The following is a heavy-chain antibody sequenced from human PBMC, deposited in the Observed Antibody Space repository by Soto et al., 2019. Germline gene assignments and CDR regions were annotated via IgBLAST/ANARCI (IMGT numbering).Heavy chain of an antibody. J-gene: IGHJ5*02. CDR3: AKFHPFIISCYQFDP. Sequence: GGSLRLSCSASGFTFSSYGMSWVRQAPGKGLEWVSAISGSGGSTYYADSVKGRFTISRDNSKNTLYLQMNSLRAEDTAVYYCAKFHPFIISCYQFDPWGQGTLVTVSS. V-gene: IGHV3-23*01. CDR1: GFTFSSYG. CDR2: ISGSGGST. D-gene: IGHD2-15*01.